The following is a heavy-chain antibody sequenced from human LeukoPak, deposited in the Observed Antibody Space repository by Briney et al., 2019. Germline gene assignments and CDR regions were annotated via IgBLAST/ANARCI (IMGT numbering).Heavy chain of an antibody. V-gene: IGHV3-9*01. CDR2: ISWNSGSI. J-gene: IGHJ3*02. CDR3: ASESGSYLGAFDI. Sequence: PGGSLRLSCAASGFTFDDYAMHWVRQAPGKGLEWVSGISWNSGSIGYADSVKGRFTISRDNAKNSLYLQMNSLRAEDTAVYYCASESGSYLGAFDIWGQGTMVTVSS. D-gene: IGHD1-26*01. CDR1: GFTFDDYA.